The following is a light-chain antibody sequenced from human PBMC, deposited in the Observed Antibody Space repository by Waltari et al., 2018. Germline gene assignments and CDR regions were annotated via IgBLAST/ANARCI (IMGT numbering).Light chain of an antibody. Sequence: ESVLTQSPGTLSLSPGERATFSCRASQSVSNFYLAWYQQKPGQAPRLLIYGASTRATGVPDRFSGSGSGRDFTLTISRLEPEDFAVYYCQQYDSSPPMYIFGQGTKLEMK. J-gene: IGKJ2*01. V-gene: IGKV3-20*01. CDR1: QSVSNFY. CDR3: QQYDSSPPMYI. CDR2: GAS.